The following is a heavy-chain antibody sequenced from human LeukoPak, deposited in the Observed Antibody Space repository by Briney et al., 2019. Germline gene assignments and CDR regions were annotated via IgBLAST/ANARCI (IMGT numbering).Heavy chain of an antibody. J-gene: IGHJ6*02. CDR2: INHSGST. CDR1: GGSFSGYY. CDR3: ARAAGSPPPIYYYYYGMDV. Sequence: SETLSLTCAVYGGSFSGYYWSWIRQPPGKGLEWIGEINHSGSTNYNPSLKSRVTTSVDTSKNQFSLKLSSVTAADTAVYYCARAAGSPPPIYYYYYGMDVWGQGTTVTVSS. D-gene: IGHD2-15*01. V-gene: IGHV4-34*01.